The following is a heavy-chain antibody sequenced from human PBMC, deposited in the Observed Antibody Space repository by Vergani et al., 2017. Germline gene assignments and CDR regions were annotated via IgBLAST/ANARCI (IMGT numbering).Heavy chain of an antibody. Sequence: QVQLVESGGGVVQPGGSLRLSCAASGFTFNNYGMNWVRQAPGKGLEWVAFIRFDGSNTYYADSLKGRFTISGDNSQNSLYLQMNSLRAEDTAVYYCAKTLLTFSRASGDHYYYCGMDVWGQGTTVTVSS. CDR1: GFTFNNYG. CDR3: AKTLLTFSRASGDHYYYCGMDV. CDR2: IRFDGSNT. J-gene: IGHJ6*02. V-gene: IGHV3-30*02. D-gene: IGHD2-2*01.